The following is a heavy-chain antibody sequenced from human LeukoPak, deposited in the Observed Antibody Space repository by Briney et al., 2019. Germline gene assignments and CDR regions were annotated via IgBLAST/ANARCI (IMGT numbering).Heavy chain of an antibody. CDR1: GFTFSDHY. CDR2: IRMKANSYTT. D-gene: IGHD3-22*01. CDR3: AMLGVVVTTTPMGLLDY. V-gene: IGHV3-72*01. Sequence: GGSLRLSCAASGFTFSDHYMDWVRQAPGKGLEWVGRIRMKANSYTTEYAASVKGRFTISRDDSKNSLYLQMNSLKTEDTAVYYCAMLGVVVTTTPMGLLDYWGQGTLVTVSS. J-gene: IGHJ4*02.